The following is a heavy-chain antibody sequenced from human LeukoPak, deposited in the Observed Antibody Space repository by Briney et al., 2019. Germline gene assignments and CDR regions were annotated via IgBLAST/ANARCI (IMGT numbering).Heavy chain of an antibody. Sequence: GGSLRLSCEASGLIFSAHDLNWLRQAPEKGLEWVSHISRGGTNIQYTDSVKGRFTISRDDAKNSLNLQMNSLRVEDTAVYYCLTNEWVGESLYIYWGQGIQVTVSS. D-gene: IGHD3-10*01. CDR1: GLIFSAHD. CDR2: ISRGGTNI. J-gene: IGHJ4*02. CDR3: LTNEWVGESLYIY. V-gene: IGHV3-48*03.